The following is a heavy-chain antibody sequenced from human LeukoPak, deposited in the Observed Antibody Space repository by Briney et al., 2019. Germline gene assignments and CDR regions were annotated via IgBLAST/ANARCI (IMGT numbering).Heavy chain of an antibody. V-gene: IGHV3-48*01. J-gene: IGHJ4*02. CDR3: ARDKGEGY. Sequence: PGGSLRLSCAASGFTFSSYSMNWVRQAPGKGLEWVSYISSSSTIYYADSVKGRFTISRDNAKNSLYLQMNSLRAEDTAVYYCARDKGEGYWGQGTLVTVSS. CDR1: GFTFSSYS. D-gene: IGHD3-16*01. CDR2: ISSSSTI.